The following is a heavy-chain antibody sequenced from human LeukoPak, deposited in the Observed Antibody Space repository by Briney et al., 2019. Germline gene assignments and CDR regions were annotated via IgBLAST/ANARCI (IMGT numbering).Heavy chain of an antibody. D-gene: IGHD2-21*02. CDR1: GGSISSYY. J-gene: IGHJ4*02. CDR3: ARRDSRSDY. Sequence: SETLSLTCTVSGGSISSYYWSWIRQPPGKGLEWIGSIHHSGNTYYNPSLKSRVTISVDTSKNQFSLSLSSVTAADTAIYYCARRDSRSDYWGQGTLVTVSS. V-gene: IGHV4-59*05. CDR2: IHHSGNT.